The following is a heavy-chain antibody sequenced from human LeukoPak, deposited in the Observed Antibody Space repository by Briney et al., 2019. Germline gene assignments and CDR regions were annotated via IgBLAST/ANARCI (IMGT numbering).Heavy chain of an antibody. J-gene: IGHJ4*02. V-gene: IGHV4-4*02. CDR3: SRENGAFSPFGY. D-gene: IGHD2-8*01. CDR1: GGSITSTNW. CDR2: VSLSGLI. Sequence: PSETLSLTCGVSGGSITSTNWWSWVRQPPGQGLEWIGEVSLSGLINYNPSLSSRVIMALDTSKNHLSLNLTSVTAADTAVYYCSRENGAFSPFGYWGQGTLVTVPS.